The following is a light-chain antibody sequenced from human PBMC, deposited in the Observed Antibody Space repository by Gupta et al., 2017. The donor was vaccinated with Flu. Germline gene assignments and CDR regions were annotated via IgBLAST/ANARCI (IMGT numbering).Light chain of an antibody. CDR3: QSHDSSLSGYYV. Sequence: QSVLTQPPSVSRAPGQRVTISCTGSSSNIGAGYDVHWYQQLPGTAPKLLIYGTINRPSGVPDRFSGSKSGTSASLAITGLQAEDEADYYCQSHDSSLSGYYVFGTGTKVTVL. CDR1: SSNIGAGYD. J-gene: IGLJ1*01. CDR2: GTI. V-gene: IGLV1-40*01.